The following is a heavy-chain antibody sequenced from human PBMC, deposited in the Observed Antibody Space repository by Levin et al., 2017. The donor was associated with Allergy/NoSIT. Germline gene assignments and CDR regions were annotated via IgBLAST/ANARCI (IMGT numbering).Heavy chain of an antibody. D-gene: IGHD6-19*01. J-gene: IGHJ3*02. CDR2: ISYDGSNK. V-gene: IGHV3-30-3*01. Sequence: GGSLRLSCAASGFTFSSYAMHWVRQAPGKGLEWVAVISYDGSNKYYADSVKGRFTISRDNSKNTLYLQMNSLRAEDTAVYYCARRAVAKSFDIWGQGTMVTVSS. CDR3: ARRAVAKSFDI. CDR1: GFTFSSYA.